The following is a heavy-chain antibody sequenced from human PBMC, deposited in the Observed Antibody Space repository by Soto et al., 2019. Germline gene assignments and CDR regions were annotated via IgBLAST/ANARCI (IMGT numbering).Heavy chain of an antibody. V-gene: IGHV1-69*01. D-gene: IGHD3-10*01. Sequence: QVQLVQSGAEVKKPGSSVKVSCKASGGTFSSYAISWVRQAPGQGLEWMGGIIPIFGTANYAQKFQGRVTITADESTSTAYMELSSLRSEDTAVYYCAREYVSGIYYKEGGDNWFDPWGQGTLVTVSS. CDR3: AREYVSGIYYKEGGDNWFDP. J-gene: IGHJ5*02. CDR1: GGTFSSYA. CDR2: IIPIFGTA.